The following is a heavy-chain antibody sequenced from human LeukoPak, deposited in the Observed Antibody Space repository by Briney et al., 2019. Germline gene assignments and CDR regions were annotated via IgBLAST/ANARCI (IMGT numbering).Heavy chain of an antibody. CDR2: IYYSGST. CDR1: GGSISSGGYY. Sequence: SETLSLTCTVSGGSISSGGYYWSWIRHHPGKGLEWIGYIYYSGSTYYNPSLKSRVTISVDTSKNQFSLKLSSVTAADTAVYYCARSDSSGYYSDYWGQGTLVTVSS. V-gene: IGHV4-31*03. D-gene: IGHD3-22*01. J-gene: IGHJ4*02. CDR3: ARSDSSGYYSDY.